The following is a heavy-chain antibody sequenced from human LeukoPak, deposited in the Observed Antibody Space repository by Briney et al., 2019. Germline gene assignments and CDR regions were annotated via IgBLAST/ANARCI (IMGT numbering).Heavy chain of an antibody. V-gene: IGHV4-39*07. D-gene: IGHD6-19*01. CDR2: IHYSGST. J-gene: IGHJ3*02. CDR3: ATPGGSSGGVAFDI. Sequence: ASETLSLTCTVSGGSISSSSYYWGWIRQPPGKGLEWIGSIHYSGSTNYNPSLKSRVTISVDTSKNQFSLKLSSVTAADTAVYYCATPGGSSGGVAFDIWGQGTMVTVSS. CDR1: GGSISSSSYY.